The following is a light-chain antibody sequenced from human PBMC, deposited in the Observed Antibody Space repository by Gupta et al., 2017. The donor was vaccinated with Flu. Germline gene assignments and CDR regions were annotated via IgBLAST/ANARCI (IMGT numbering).Light chain of an antibody. CDR2: DAV. V-gene: IGKV3-11*01. Sequence: EIVLTQSPATLSLSPGERATLSCRASESVSTHLAWYQQKPGQAPRLLIYDAVNRATGISARFTGSGSGTDFTITISSLEPEDFAVYYCQQRDNWPPLTVGGGTKVEI. CDR3: QQRDNWPPLT. CDR1: ESVSTH. J-gene: IGKJ4*01.